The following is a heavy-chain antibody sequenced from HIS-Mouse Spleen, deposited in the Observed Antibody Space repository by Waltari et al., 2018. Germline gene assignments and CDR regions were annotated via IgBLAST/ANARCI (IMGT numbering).Heavy chain of an antibody. CDR1: GGSISSSSYY. J-gene: IGHJ2*01. V-gene: IGHV4-39*07. CDR2: IYYRGST. D-gene: IGHD6-13*01. Sequence: QLQLQESGPGLVKPSETLSLTCTVSGGSISSSSYYWGWIRQPPVKGLEWIGGIYYRGSTYYNPSLKSRVTISVDTSKNQFSLKLSSVTAADTAVYYCAREIPYSSSWYDWYFDLWGRGTLVTVSS. CDR3: AREIPYSSSWYDWYFDL.